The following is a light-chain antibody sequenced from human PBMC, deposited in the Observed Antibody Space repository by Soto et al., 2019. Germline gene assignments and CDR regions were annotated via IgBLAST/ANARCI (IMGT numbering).Light chain of an antibody. Sequence: TQSPATVSVSPGERATLSCRASQSVSRKLAWYQQKPGRAPRLLIYGASTRATGIPARFSGSGSGTEFTLTISSLQSEDFAVYYCQQYNNWWTFGQGTKVDIK. V-gene: IGKV3-15*01. CDR2: GAS. CDR3: QQYNNWWT. CDR1: QSVSRK. J-gene: IGKJ1*01.